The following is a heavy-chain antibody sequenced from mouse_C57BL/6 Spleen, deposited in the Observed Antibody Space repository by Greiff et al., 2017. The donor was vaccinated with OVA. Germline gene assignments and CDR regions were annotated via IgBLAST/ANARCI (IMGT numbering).Heavy chain of an antibody. D-gene: IGHD2-5*01. CDR1: GFTFTDYY. J-gene: IGHJ4*01. CDR2: IRNKANGDTT. V-gene: IGHV7-3*01. CDR3: ARSPYYINYDYAMDY. Sequence: EVKLMESGGGLVQPGGSLSLSCAASGFTFTDYYMSWVRQPPGTALEWLGFIRNKANGDTTEYSVSVKGRLTISRDNSQSILYLQMHALSAEDSATYYCARSPYYINYDYAMDYWGQGTSVTVSS.